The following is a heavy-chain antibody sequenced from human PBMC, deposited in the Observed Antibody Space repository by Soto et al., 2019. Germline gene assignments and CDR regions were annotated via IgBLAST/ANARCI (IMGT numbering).Heavy chain of an antibody. CDR1: GGSISGSY. CDR2: VYYTGST. V-gene: IGHV4-59*01. Sequence: SETLSLTCSVSGGSISGSYWSWIRQSPGKGLEWLGYVYYTGSTNCSPSLRSRVSISVDTSKNEFSLRLSSVTAADTAVYFCARSVAVPGAHIDYWGQGTQVTVSS. J-gene: IGHJ4*02. D-gene: IGHD6-19*01. CDR3: ARSVAVPGAHIDY.